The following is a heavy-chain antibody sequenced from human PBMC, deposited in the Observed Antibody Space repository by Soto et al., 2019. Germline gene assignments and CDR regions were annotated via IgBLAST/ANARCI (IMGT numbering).Heavy chain of an antibody. J-gene: IGHJ6*03. CDR3: ARGDCVGGSCYSLAGSFYYYIDV. Sequence: EVKLVESGGGLVQPGGSLRLSCAASGFTFSNYWMYWVRQAPGQGLVWVSRINSDGSVSRYADSVKGRLTISRDNVKNTLYLQMNSLRVEDTAVYYCARGDCVGGSCYSLAGSFYYYIDVWGKGTKVTVFS. CDR1: GFTFSNYW. V-gene: IGHV3-74*01. D-gene: IGHD2-15*01. CDR2: INSDGSVS.